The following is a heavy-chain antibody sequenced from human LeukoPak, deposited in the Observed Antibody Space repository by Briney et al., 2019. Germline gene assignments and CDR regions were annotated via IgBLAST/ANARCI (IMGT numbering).Heavy chain of an antibody. CDR3: ARDHGDGYNYGAFDI. CDR1: GGSISSYY. D-gene: IGHD5-24*01. Sequence: PSETLSLTCTVSGGSISSYYWSWLRQPPGKGLEWIGYIYYSGSTNYNPSLKSRVTISVDTSKNQFSLRLSSVTAADTAVYYCARDHGDGYNYGAFDICGQGTMVTVSS. J-gene: IGHJ3*02. V-gene: IGHV4-59*01. CDR2: IYYSGST.